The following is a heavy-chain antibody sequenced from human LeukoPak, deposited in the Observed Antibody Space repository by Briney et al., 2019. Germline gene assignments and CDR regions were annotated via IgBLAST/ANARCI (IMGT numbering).Heavy chain of an antibody. Sequence: SETLSLTCTVSGYSISSGYYWGWIRQPPGKGLEWIGYIYYSGSTNYNPSLKSRVTISVDTSKNQFSLKLSSVTAADTAVYYCARGRGDYGPPEYYFDYWGQGTLVTVSS. V-gene: IGHV4-38-2*02. D-gene: IGHD4-17*01. CDR1: GYSISSGYY. CDR2: IYYSGST. J-gene: IGHJ4*02. CDR3: ARGRGDYGPPEYYFDY.